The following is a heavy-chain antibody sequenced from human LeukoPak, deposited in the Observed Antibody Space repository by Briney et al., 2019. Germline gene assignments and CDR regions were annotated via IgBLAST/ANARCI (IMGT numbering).Heavy chain of an antibody. V-gene: IGHV1-18*01. D-gene: IGHD2-2*01. CDR2: ISAYNGDA. CDR1: GYTFISYG. Sequence: ASVKVSCKASGYTFISYGISWVRQAPGQGLEWMGWISAYNGDAKYAQKFQGRVTMTTDTSTSTAYMELRSLRSDDTAIYYCARDQGYCGSASCPADVWGKGTTVTVSP. J-gene: IGHJ6*04. CDR3: ARDQGYCGSASCPADV.